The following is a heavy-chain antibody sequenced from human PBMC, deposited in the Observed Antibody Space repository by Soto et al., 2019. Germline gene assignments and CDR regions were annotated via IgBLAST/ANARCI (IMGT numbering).Heavy chain of an antibody. V-gene: IGHV4-61*05. Sequence: PSETLSLTCTVSGGSISSSSYYWGWIRQPPGKGLEWIGYIYYSGSTNYNPSLKSRVTISVDTSKNQFSLKLTSVTAADTAVYYCARANYFDYWGQGILVTVSS. CDR1: GGSISSSSYY. J-gene: IGHJ4*02. CDR2: IYYSGST. CDR3: ARANYFDY.